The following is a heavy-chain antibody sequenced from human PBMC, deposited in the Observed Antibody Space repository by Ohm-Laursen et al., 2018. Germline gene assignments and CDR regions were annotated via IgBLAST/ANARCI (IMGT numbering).Heavy chain of an antibody. CDR1: GFSFNDYG. CDR2: IWYDGTNR. D-gene: IGHD6-25*01. CDR3: ATAGPYSGDDY. Sequence: SLRLSCTASGFSFNDYGMHWVRQAPGKGLEWVAVIWYDGTNRYYADSVEGRFTISRDNSKNTLYLQMNSLRDEDTAVYYCATAGPYSGDDYWGQGTLVNVSS. V-gene: IGHV3-33*01. J-gene: IGHJ4*02.